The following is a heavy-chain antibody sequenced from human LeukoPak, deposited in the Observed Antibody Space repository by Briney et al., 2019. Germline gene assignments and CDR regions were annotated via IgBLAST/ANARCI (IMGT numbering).Heavy chain of an antibody. CDR2: IYHSGST. CDR3: ARSYGSGSYWGEFDY. J-gene: IGHJ4*02. V-gene: IGHV4-38-2*02. CDR1: GYSISSGYY. Sequence: PSETLSLTCTVSGYSISSGYYWGWIRQPPGKGPEWIGSIYHSGSTYYNPSLKSRVTISVDTSKNQFSLKLSSVTAADTAVYYCARSYGSGSYWGEFDYWGQGTLVTVSS. D-gene: IGHD3-10*01.